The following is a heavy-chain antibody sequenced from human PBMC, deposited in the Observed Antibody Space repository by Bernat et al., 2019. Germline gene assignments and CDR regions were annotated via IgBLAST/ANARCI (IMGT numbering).Heavy chain of an antibody. CDR1: GFTFSSYN. V-gene: IGHV3-21*01. D-gene: IGHD2-15*01. CDR2: VTTSSSYI. J-gene: IGHJ4*02. Sequence: EVQLVESGGGLVKPGGSLRLSCAASGFTFSSYNMTWVRQAPGKGLEWVSSVTTSSSYIYYADSVKGRFTFSRDNARNTLYLQMNILRAEDTAVYYCASDRYSGSRSYAFDFWGQGTLVTVSS. CDR3: ASDRYSGSRSYAFDF.